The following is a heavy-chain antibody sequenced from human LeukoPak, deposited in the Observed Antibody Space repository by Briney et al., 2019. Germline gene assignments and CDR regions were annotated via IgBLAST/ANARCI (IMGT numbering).Heavy chain of an antibody. CDR2: ISSNGGST. J-gene: IGHJ3*02. CDR1: GFTFSSYA. CDR3: ARGQVGAINDAFDI. V-gene: IGHV3-64*01. Sequence: GGSLRLSCAASGFTFSSYAMHWVRQAPGKGLEYVSGISSNGGSTYYANSVKGRFTISRDNSKNSLYLQMGSLRAEDMAVYYCARGQVGAINDAFDIWGQGTMVTVSS. D-gene: IGHD1-26*01.